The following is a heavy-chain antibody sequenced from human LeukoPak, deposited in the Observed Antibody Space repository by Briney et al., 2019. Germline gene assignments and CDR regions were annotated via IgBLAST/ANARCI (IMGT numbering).Heavy chain of an antibody. CDR1: GFTFDNPA. CDR2: TNWDGTNT. CDR3: AKDGGVSGLNWFDS. Sequence: GGSLRLSCLASGFTFDNPAMHWVRHAPGKGLEWVSLTNWDGTNTLYANSVRGRFTISRDNNINSLYLHMNNLRLEDSAVYYCAKDGGVSGLNWFDSWGQGTLVTVSS. V-gene: IGHV3-43D*04. J-gene: IGHJ5*01. D-gene: IGHD3-16*01.